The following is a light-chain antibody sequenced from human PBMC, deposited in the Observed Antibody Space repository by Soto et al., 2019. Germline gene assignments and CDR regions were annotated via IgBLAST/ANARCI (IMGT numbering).Light chain of an antibody. CDR2: DAS. J-gene: IGKJ2*01. CDR1: QSISSW. V-gene: IGKV1-5*01. Sequence: DIQMTQSPSTLSASVGDRVTITCRASQSISSWLAWYQQKPGKAPKLLIYDASSLESGVPSRFSGSGSGTDCTLTISSLQPDDFATYYCQQYNSYPYAFGQGTKLEIK. CDR3: QQYNSYPYA.